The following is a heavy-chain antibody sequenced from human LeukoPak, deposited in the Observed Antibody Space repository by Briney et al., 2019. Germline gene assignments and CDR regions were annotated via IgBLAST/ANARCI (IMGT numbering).Heavy chain of an antibody. V-gene: IGHV3-7*01. Sequence: GGSLRLSCAASGFTFSDYWMTWVRQAPGKGLEWVANIKQDGSETYYVDSVKGRFTISRDNANISVFLQMNSLRAADTAIYYCARSSRGWLRRTFYFDSWGQGTLVTASS. CDR3: ARSSRGWLRRTFYFDS. CDR1: GFTFSDYW. CDR2: IKQDGSET. J-gene: IGHJ4*02. D-gene: IGHD5-12*01.